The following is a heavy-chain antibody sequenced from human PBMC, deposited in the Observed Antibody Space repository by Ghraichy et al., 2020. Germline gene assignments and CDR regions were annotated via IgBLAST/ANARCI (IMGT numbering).Heavy chain of an antibody. D-gene: IGHD5-18*01. CDR1: SGSISSSSYF. J-gene: IGHJ4*02. CDR3: ARLYDPATYSYANYYFDY. Sequence: SETLSLTCTVSSGSISSSSYFWGWIRQPPGKGLEWIGSIYYSGSSYYTPSLKSRVTISVDTSKNQFSLKLGSVTAADTAVYYCARLYDPATYSYANYYFDYWGQGTLVTVSS. V-gene: IGHV4-39*01. CDR2: IYYSGSS.